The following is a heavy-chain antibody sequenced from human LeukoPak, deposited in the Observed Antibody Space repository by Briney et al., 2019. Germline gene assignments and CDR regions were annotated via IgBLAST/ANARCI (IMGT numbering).Heavy chain of an antibody. CDR2: IYSGGST. J-gene: IGHJ4*02. Sequence: GGSLRLSCAASGFTVSSNYMSWARQAPGKGLEWVSVIYSGGSTYYADSVKGRFTISRDNSKNTLYLQMNSLRAEDTAVYYCAKDTGFGSGSYPDYWGQGTLVTVSS. D-gene: IGHD1-26*01. CDR3: AKDTGFGSGSYPDY. CDR1: GFTVSSNY. V-gene: IGHV3-66*01.